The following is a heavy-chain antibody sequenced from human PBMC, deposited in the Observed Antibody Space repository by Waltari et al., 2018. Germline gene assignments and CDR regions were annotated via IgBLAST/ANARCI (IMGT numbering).Heavy chain of an antibody. CDR3: ARDTPGDGIDY. J-gene: IGHJ4*02. CDR2: ANSYGSSP. CDR1: GFTFSNYW. Sequence: EVQLVESGGGLVQPGGSLRLSCAASGFTFSNYWMHWVRQVPGKGLIWVSHANSYGSSPTYADSVKSRFTISIDNAKNTLYLQMNSLRAEDTAIYYCARDTPGDGIDYWGQGILVTVSS. D-gene: IGHD7-27*01. V-gene: IGHV3-74*01.